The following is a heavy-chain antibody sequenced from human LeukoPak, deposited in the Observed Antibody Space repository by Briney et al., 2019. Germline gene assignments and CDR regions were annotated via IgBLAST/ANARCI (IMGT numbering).Heavy chain of an antibody. J-gene: IGHJ4*02. V-gene: IGHV3-74*01. CDR3: ATAGAFYFQN. CDR1: GFTFSTTW. CDR2: IDGDARTI. Sequence: GGSLRLSCAASGFTFSTTWVHWVRQAPGQGLVWVSRIDGDARTIDYADSVKGRFIISRDNAKNALYLQMNSLRPEDTAVYYCATAGAFYFQNWGQGTLVTVSS. D-gene: IGHD1-1*01.